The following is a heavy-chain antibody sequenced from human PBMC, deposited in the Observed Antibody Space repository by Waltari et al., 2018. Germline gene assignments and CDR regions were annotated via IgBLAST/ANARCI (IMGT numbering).Heavy chain of an antibody. CDR1: GFSLSNARMG. V-gene: IGHV2-26*01. CDR2: IFSNDEK. D-gene: IGHD3-10*01. CDR3: ARIFPLWFGESLSD. Sequence: QVTLKVSGPVLVKPTETLTLTCTVSGFSLSNARMGVSWIRQHPGKALEWLAHIFSNDEKSYSPSLKSRLTISRDTSKSQVVLIMANMDPVDTATYYCARIFPLWFGESLSDWGQGPLVSVSS. J-gene: IGHJ4*02.